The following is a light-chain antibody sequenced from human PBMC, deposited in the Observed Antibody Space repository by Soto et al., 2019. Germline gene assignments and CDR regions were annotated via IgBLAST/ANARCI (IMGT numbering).Light chain of an antibody. CDR1: QNINNY. J-gene: IGKJ5*01. V-gene: IGKV1-33*01. Sequence: DIEISQNKYSLSASLGYMFTITFQAIQNINNYLNWYQQKPGRAPKLLIYDASNLEAGVPSRFRGSGSGTDFTFTISRLQPEAIATYYCQQYENLTTFGQGTRRE. CDR2: DAS. CDR3: QQYENLTT.